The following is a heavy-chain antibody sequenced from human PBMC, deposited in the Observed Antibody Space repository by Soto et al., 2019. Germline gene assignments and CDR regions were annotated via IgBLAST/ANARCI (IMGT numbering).Heavy chain of an antibody. CDR1: GGSISSGGYY. D-gene: IGHD6-13*01. CDR2: IYYSGST. J-gene: IGHJ4*02. Sequence: TLSLTCTVPGGSISSGGYYWSWIRQHPGKGLEWIGYIYYSGSTYYNPSLKSRVTISVDTSRNQFSLKLSSVTAADTAVYYCARAVRSPSSWYSEYWGQGTLVTV. CDR3: ARAVRSPSSWYSEY. V-gene: IGHV4-31*03.